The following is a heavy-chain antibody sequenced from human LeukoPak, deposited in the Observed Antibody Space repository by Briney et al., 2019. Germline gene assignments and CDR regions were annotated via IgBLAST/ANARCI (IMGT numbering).Heavy chain of an antibody. CDR2: INAYNCKT. CDR3: ARGAKFRSYGSGTYYTSLPFDP. J-gene: IGHJ5*02. CDR1: GYTFTSYG. V-gene: IGHV1-18*03. Sequence: AAVKVSCKASGYTFTSYGISWVRQAPGQGLEWVGWINAYNCKTKYSQELHGRVTITRDTSGRTAYMELSSLRSEDMAVYYCARGAKFRSYGSGTYYTSLPFDPWGQGTLVTVSS. D-gene: IGHD3-10*01.